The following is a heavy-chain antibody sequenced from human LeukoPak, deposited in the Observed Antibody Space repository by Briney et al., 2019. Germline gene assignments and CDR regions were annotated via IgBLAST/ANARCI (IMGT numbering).Heavy chain of an antibody. CDR2: ISNSGST. CDR1: GGSIISGSYY. V-gene: IGHV4-61*02. J-gene: IGHJ3*02. Sequence: SETLSLTCTVSGGSIISGSYYWIWIRQPAGKGLEWIGRISNSGSTNYNPSLKSRVTISVDTSKNHFSLKLSSVTAADTAVYYCARGPVAGTLDAFDIWGQGTMVTVSS. CDR3: ARGPVAGTLDAFDI. D-gene: IGHD6-19*01.